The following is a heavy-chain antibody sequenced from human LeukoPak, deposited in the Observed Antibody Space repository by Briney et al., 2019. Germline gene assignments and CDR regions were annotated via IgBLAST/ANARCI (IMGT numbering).Heavy chain of an antibody. J-gene: IGHJ4*02. CDR1: GFTFSSYG. D-gene: IGHD6-19*01. V-gene: IGHV3-30*03. CDR2: ISYDGSNK. Sequence: GRSLRLSCAASGFTFSSYGMHWVRQAPGKGLEWVAVISYDGSNKYYADSVKGRFTISRDNSKNTLYLQMNSLRAEDTAVYYCATRRAYSSGWFPFDYWGQGTLVTVSS. CDR3: ATRRAYSSGWFPFDY.